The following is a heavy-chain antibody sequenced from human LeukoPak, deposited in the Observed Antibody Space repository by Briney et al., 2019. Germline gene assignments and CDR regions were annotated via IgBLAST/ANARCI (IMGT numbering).Heavy chain of an antibody. V-gene: IGHV3-23*01. J-gene: IGHJ4*02. Sequence: GGSLRLSCAASGFTISTYAMTWVRQAPGKGLEWVSSITSSGATTYYADSVKGRFTISRDISKNTLYLQMNSLTAEDSAVYYCAKEFIAGDGHVDCDSWGQGTLVTASS. D-gene: IGHD5-24*01. CDR3: AKEFIAGDGHVDCDS. CDR1: GFTISTYA. CDR2: ITSSGATT.